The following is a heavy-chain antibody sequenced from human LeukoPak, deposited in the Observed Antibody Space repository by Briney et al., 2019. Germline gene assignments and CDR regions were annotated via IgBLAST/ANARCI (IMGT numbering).Heavy chain of an antibody. V-gene: IGHV4-4*02. CDR2: IYHSGST. D-gene: IGHD3-3*01. J-gene: IGHJ6*02. CDR1: GGSISSSNW. CDR3: ARDRKGITGGHGMDV. Sequence: SETLSLTCAVSGGSISSSNWWSWVRQPPGKGLEWIGEIYHSGSTNYNPSLKSRVTISVDKSKNQFSLKLSSVTAADTAVYYCARDRKGITGGHGMDVWGQGTTVTVSS.